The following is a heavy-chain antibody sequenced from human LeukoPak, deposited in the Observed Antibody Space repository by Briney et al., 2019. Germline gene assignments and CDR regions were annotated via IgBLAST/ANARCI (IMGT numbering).Heavy chain of an antibody. J-gene: IGHJ5*02. D-gene: IGHD3-22*01. CDR1: GGSFSDYH. CDR2: INHSGST. V-gene: IGHV4-34*01. CDR3: ARDRYYYDSSGYSNWFDP. Sequence: SETLSLTCAVNGGSFSDYHWSWIRQPPGKGLEWIGQINHSGSTNYNPSLKSRVTISVDTSKNQFSLKLSSVTAADTAVSYCARDRYYYDSSGYSNWFDPWGQGTLVTVSS.